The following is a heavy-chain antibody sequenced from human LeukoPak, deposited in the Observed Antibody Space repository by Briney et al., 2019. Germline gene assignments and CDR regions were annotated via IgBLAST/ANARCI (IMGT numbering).Heavy chain of an antibody. CDR2: IYYSGNT. CDR1: GDSISSYY. J-gene: IGHJ4*02. D-gene: IGHD1-26*01. V-gene: IGHV4-59*12. CDR3: ARFNSGSYQHYFDY. Sequence: SETLSLTCTVSGDSISSYYWSWIRQPPGKGLEWIGYIYYSGNTKYNPSLKSRVTISVDTSKNQFSLKLSSVTAADTAVYYCARFNSGSYQHYFDYWGQGTLVTVSS.